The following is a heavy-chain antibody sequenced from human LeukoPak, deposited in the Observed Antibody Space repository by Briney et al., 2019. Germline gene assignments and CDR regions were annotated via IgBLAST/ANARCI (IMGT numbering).Heavy chain of an antibody. CDR3: AGDTDDGFDY. J-gene: IGHJ4*02. CDR2: ISWNSGSI. D-gene: IGHD3-16*01. CDR1: GFTFDDYA. V-gene: IGHV3-9*01. Sequence: GGSLRLPCAASGFTFDDYAMHWVRQAPGKGLEWVSGISWNSGSIGYADSVKGRFTISRDNAKNSLYLQMNSLRAEDTAVYYCAGDTDDGFDYWGQGTLVTVSS.